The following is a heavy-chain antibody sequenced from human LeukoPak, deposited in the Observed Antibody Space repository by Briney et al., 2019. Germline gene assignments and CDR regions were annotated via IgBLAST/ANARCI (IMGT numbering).Heavy chain of an antibody. CDR2: ISSSSSYI. Sequence: TGGSLRLSCAASGFTFSSYSMNWVRQAPGKGLEWVSSISSSSSYIYYADSVKGRFTISRDNAKNSLYLQMNSLRAEDTAVYYCARAAIAPGWRGYYHYMDVWGKGTTVTVSS. V-gene: IGHV3-21*01. D-gene: IGHD2-2*02. CDR3: ARAAIAPGWRGYYHYMDV. CDR1: GFTFSSYS. J-gene: IGHJ6*03.